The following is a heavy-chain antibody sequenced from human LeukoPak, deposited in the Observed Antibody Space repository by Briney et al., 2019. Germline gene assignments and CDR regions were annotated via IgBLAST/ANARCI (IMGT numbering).Heavy chain of an antibody. D-gene: IGHD3-3*01. CDR1: GFTFSSYA. CDR2: ISYDGSNK. CDR3: AREVGVLRFLEWQNGMDV. V-gene: IGHV3-30*04. Sequence: GRSLRLSCAASGFTFSSYAMHWVRQAPGKGLEWVAVISYDGSNKYYADSVKGRFTISRDNSKNMLYLQMNSLRAEDTAVYYCAREVGVLRFLEWQNGMDVWGQGTTVTVSS. J-gene: IGHJ6*02.